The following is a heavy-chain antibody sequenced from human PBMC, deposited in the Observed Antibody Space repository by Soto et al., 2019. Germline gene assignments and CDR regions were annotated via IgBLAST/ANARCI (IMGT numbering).Heavy chain of an antibody. CDR2: VSSNGGYT. Sequence: PGGSLRLSCAASGFTFSNYAMHWVCQAPGKGLEYVSAVSSNGGYTYYANSVKGRFTISRDNSKNTLYLQMGSLRAEDMAVYYCAREGNSGGWKGGFGYWGQGTLVTVSS. V-gene: IGHV3-64*01. CDR3: AREGNSGGWKGGFGY. J-gene: IGHJ4*02. D-gene: IGHD6-19*01. CDR1: GFTFSNYA.